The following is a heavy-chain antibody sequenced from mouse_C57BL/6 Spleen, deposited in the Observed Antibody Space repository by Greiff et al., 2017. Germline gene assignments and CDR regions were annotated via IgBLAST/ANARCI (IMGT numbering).Heavy chain of an antibody. D-gene: IGHD2-12*01. Sequence: EVKLQESGPELVKPGASVKMSCKASGYTFTDYNMHWVKQSHGKSLEWIGYINPNNGGTSYNQKFKGKATVTVNKSSSTAYMELRSLTSEDSAVYYCARSLLYLAYWGQGTLVTVSA. CDR1: GYTFTDYN. CDR2: INPNNGGT. V-gene: IGHV1-22*01. CDR3: ARSLLYLAY. J-gene: IGHJ3*01.